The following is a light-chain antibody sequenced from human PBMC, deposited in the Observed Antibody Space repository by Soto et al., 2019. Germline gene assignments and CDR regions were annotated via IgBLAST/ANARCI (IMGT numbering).Light chain of an antibody. Sequence: DIHMTQSPSSLSASXGDRVTITCQASQDVSNYLNWYQQKLGKAPRLLIYDASNLETGVPSRFSGSGSGTYFSFTISSLQPEDFATYYCQQYSNLITFGQGTRLEIK. CDR3: QQYSNLIT. J-gene: IGKJ5*01. CDR2: DAS. V-gene: IGKV1-33*01. CDR1: QDVSNY.